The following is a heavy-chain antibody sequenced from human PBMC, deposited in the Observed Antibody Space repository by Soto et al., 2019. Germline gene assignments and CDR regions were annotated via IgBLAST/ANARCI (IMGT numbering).Heavy chain of an antibody. V-gene: IGHV1-69*01. D-gene: IGHD3-22*01. CDR2: IIPICDIT. Sequence: QVQLVQSGAEVKKPGSSVKVSCKASGGTFRSYSISWVRQAPGQGLEWMGGIIPICDITNYAQKFQGRVTMTADESTSTAYMELSSLGTDDTAVYYCARPDEGGYSSNHHYYYALDVWGQGTTVTV. CDR1: GGTFRSYS. J-gene: IGHJ6*02. CDR3: ARPDEGGYSSNHHYYYALDV.